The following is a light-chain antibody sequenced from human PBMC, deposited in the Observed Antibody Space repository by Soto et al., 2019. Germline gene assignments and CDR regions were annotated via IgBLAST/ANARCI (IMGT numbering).Light chain of an antibody. CDR3: QQYGSSWT. CDR2: WAS. Sequence: DIVMTQSPDSLAVSLGERATINCKSSQSVLYNSNNKNFLAWYQQKLGQPPKLLIYWASTRESGVPDRFSGSGSGTDFTLTISRLEPEDFAVYYCQQYGSSWTFGQGTKVEIK. J-gene: IGKJ1*01. CDR1: QSVLYNSNNKNF. V-gene: IGKV4-1*01.